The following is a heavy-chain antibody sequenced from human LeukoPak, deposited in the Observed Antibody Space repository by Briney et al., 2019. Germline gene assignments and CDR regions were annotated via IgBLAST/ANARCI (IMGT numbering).Heavy chain of an antibody. CDR1: GYSISSSNW. CDR2: IYYSGST. J-gene: IGHJ6*02. Sequence: SETLSLTCAVSGYSISSSNWWGWIRQPPGKGLEWIGYIYYSGSTNYNPSLKSRVTVSVDTSKNQFSLKLSSVTAADTAVYYSARFSHYYGMEVWGQGTTVTVSS. V-gene: IGHV4-28*01. CDR3: ARFSHYYGMEV.